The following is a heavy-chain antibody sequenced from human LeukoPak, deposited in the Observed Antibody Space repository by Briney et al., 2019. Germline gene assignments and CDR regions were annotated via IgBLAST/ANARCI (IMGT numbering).Heavy chain of an antibody. CDR2: ITFTATHT. D-gene: IGHD5-18*01. Sequence: GGSLRPSCATSGFTSSGHSMSWVREAPGKGLEWVSSITFTATHTYYAASVKGRFTISRDNAKNSLILQTSSLTVADTGIYYCARDGSPNYGYYAFFDNWGQGTLVTVSS. J-gene: IGHJ4*02. CDR1: GFTSSGHS. CDR3: ARDGSPNYGYYAFFDN. V-gene: IGHV3-21*01.